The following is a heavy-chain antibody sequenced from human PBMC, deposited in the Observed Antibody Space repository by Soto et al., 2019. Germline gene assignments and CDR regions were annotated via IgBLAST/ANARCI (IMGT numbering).Heavy chain of an antibody. CDR3: ARGPPSGWRFDY. J-gene: IGHJ4*02. CDR2: INAGNGNT. Sequence: WASVKVSCQASGYTFTSYAMHWVRQAPGQRLEWMGWINAGNGNTKYSQKFQGRVTITRDTSASTAYMELSSLRSEDTAVYYCARGPPSGWRFDYWGQGTLDTVSS. D-gene: IGHD6-19*01. CDR1: GYTFTSYA. V-gene: IGHV1-3*01.